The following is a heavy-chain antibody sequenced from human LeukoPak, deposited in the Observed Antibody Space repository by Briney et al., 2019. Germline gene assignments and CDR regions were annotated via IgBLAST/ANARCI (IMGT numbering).Heavy chain of an antibody. CDR2: ISYDGSNK. Sequence: GGSLRLSCAASGFTFSSYAMHWVRQAPGKGLEWVAVISYDGSNKYYADSVKGRLTLSRDNSKNSLYLQMNSLRAEDTAVYYCVGMTTVTTWSDYWGQGTLVTVSS. CDR3: VGMTTVTTWSDY. CDR1: GFTFSSYA. J-gene: IGHJ4*02. D-gene: IGHD4-17*01. V-gene: IGHV3-30*01.